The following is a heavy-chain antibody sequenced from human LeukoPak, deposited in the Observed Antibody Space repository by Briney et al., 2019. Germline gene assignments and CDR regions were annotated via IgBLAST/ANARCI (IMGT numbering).Heavy chain of an antibody. CDR2: ISAYNGNT. CDR3: AREGGRGGLVV. CDR1: GYTFTVYY. V-gene: IGHV1-18*04. Sequence: ASVTVSFTASGYTFTVYYMHWVRQAPGQGLEWMGWISAYNGNTNYAQKLQGRVTVTTDTSTSTDYMELRGLRSDDTAVYYCAREGGRGGLVVWGKGTTVTISS. J-gene: IGHJ6*04. D-gene: IGHD2-15*01.